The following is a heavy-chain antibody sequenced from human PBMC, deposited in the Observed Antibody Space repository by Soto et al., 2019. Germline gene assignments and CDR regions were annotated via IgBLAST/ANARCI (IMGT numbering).Heavy chain of an antibody. Sequence: EVQLLESGGGLVQPGGSLRLSCAASGFTFSSYAMSWVRQAPGKGLEWVSAISGSGGSPYYADYVKGRSTISRDNSKNTLYLQMNSLRAEDTAVYYCAKDFQRGSGWYPNWFDPWGQGTLVTVSS. CDR1: GFTFSSYA. CDR3: AKDFQRGSGWYPNWFDP. D-gene: IGHD6-19*01. V-gene: IGHV3-23*01. J-gene: IGHJ5*02. CDR2: ISGSGGSP.